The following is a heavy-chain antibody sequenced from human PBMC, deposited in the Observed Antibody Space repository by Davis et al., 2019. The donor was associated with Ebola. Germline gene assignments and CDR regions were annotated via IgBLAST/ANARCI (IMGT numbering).Heavy chain of an antibody. CDR1: GYRSTNYW. V-gene: IGHV5-51*01. CDR3: ARGPTDPSGG. D-gene: IGHD3-16*01. J-gene: IGHJ4*01. CDR2: IYARDSDT. Sequence: KVSCKASGYRSTNYWIAWVRQMPGKGLEWMGIIYARDSDTRYSPSFQGQVTISVDKSINTAYLQWSSLKASDTAMYYCARGPTDPSGGWGQGTLVTVSS.